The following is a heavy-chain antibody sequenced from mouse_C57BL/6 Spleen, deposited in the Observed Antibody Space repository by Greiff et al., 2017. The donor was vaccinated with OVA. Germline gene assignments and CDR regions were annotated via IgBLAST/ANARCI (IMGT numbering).Heavy chain of an antibody. CDR1: GYTFTSYW. J-gene: IGHJ1*03. D-gene: IGHD1-1*01. V-gene: IGHV1-72*01. CDR2: IDPNSGGT. Sequence: QVQLQQSGAELVKPGASVKLSCKASGYTFTSYWMHWVKQRPGRGLEWIGRIDPNSGGTKYNEKFKSKATLTVDKPSSTAYMQLSSLTSEDSAVYYCARSGITTVVAPYWYFDVWGTGTTVTVSS. CDR3: ARSGITTVVAPYWYFDV.